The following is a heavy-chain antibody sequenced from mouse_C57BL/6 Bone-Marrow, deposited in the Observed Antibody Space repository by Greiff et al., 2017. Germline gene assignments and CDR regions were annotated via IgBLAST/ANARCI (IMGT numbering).Heavy chain of an antibody. J-gene: IGHJ4*01. Sequence: EVKVVESGGGLVKPGGSLKLSCAASGFTFSSYAMSWVRQTPEKRLEWVATISDGGSYTYYPDNVKGRFTISRDNAKNNLYLQMSHLKSEDTAMYYCARDNYDYDVCAMDYWGQGTSVTVSS. CDR1: GFTFSSYA. CDR2: ISDGGSYT. CDR3: ARDNYDYDVCAMDY. D-gene: IGHD2-4*01. V-gene: IGHV5-4*01.